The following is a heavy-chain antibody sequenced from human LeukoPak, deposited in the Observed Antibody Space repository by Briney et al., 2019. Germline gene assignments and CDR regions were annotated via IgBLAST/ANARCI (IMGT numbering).Heavy chain of an antibody. CDR1: GFTFSNFL. Sequence: GSLRLSCAASGFTFSNFLMTWVRQAPGKGPEWVSAISGSGGDTYYADSVKGRITISRDNSKNTLYLQMNSLRAEDTAVYYCTRDGGSGIDYWGQGTLVTVSS. J-gene: IGHJ4*02. V-gene: IGHV3-23*01. D-gene: IGHD1-26*01. CDR2: ISGSGGDT. CDR3: TRDGGSGIDY.